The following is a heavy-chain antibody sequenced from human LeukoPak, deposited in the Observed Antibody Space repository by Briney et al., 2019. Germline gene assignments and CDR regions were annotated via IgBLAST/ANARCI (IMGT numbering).Heavy chain of an antibody. CDR2: IYWNSGRT. CDR3: TKDILPGGADV. D-gene: IGHD4-17*01. CDR1: GFTFHNHA. J-gene: IGHJ6*01. V-gene: IGHV3-9*01. Sequence: GGSLRLSCVASGFTFHNHAMHWVRHGPEKGLEWVSGIYWNSGRTGYADSVRGRFTTSRDIAKNSVYLEMNSLRADDTALYYCTKDILPGGADVWGQGTTVTVSS.